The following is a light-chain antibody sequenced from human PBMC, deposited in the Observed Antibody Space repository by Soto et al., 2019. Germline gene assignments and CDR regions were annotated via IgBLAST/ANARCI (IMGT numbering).Light chain of an antibody. CDR2: SNN. V-gene: IGLV1-44*01. Sequence: SVLTQPPSASGTPGQRVTISCSGSSSNIGSNTVNWYQQLPGTAPKLLIYSNNQRPSGVPDRFSGSNSGTSASLAISGLQSEDEADYYCAAWDDSLNGVVFGGGTKLTVL. J-gene: IGLJ2*01. CDR1: SSNIGSNT. CDR3: AAWDDSLNGVV.